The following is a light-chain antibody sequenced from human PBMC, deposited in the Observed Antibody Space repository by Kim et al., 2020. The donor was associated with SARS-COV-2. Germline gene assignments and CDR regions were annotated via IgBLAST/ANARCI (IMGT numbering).Light chain of an antibody. CDR2: GAS. V-gene: IGKV3-20*01. CDR3: QQYSSSPYT. CDR1: QSVSSSY. J-gene: IGKJ2*01. Sequence: EIVLTQSPGTLSLSPGERAILSCRASQSVSSSYLAWYQQKPGQAPRLLIYGASSRATGIPDRFSGSGSGTDFTLTISRLEPEDFAVYYCQQYSSSPYTFGRGTKLEI.